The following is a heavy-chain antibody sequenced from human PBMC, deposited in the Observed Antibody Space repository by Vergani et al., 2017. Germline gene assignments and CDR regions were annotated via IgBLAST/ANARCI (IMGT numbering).Heavy chain of an antibody. D-gene: IGHD4-11*01. CDR3: TSRDYSNDY. J-gene: IGHJ4*02. CDR2: IRSKANSYAT. CDR1: GFTFSSYS. Sequence: EVQLVESGGGLVQPGGSLRLSCAASGFTFSSYSMNWVRQAPGKGLEWVGRIRSKANSYATAYAASVKGRFTISRDDSKNTAYLQMNSLKTEDTAVYYCTSRDYSNDYWGQGTLVTVSS. V-gene: IGHV3-73*01.